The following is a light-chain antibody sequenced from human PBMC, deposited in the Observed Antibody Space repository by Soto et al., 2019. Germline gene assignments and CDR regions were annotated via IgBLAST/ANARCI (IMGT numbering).Light chain of an antibody. V-gene: IGKV1-39*01. Sequence: DIQMTQSPSSLSASIGDRFMIACRASQSIRNYLNWYQQQPGKAPKLLIYAASSLQSGVPSRFSGRGSGTDFTLTISSLQPEDVATYYCQQTYSTPQGTFGQWTKVDI. CDR1: QSIRNY. CDR3: QQTYSTPQGT. CDR2: AAS. J-gene: IGKJ1*01.